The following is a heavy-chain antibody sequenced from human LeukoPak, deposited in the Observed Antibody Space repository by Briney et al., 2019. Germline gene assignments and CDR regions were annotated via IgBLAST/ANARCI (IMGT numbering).Heavy chain of an antibody. Sequence: PSETLSLTCAVYGGSFSGYYWSWIRQPPGKGLEWIGEINHSGSNKYNPSLKSRVTISVDTPKNQFSLKLSSVTAADTAVYYCASGYYGSGSLEWFDPWGQGTLVTVSS. D-gene: IGHD3-10*01. V-gene: IGHV4-34*01. CDR1: GGSFSGYY. CDR2: INHSGSN. CDR3: ASGYYGSGSLEWFDP. J-gene: IGHJ5*02.